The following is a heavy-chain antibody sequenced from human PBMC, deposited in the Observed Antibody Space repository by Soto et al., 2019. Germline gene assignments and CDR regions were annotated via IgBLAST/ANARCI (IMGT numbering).Heavy chain of an antibody. CDR3: ARDLRYYYDSSGYFDAFDI. Sequence: QTGGSLRLSCAASGFTFSSYWMSWVRQAPGKGLEWVANIKQDGSEKYYVDSVKGRFTISRDNAKNSLYLQMNSLRAEDTAVYYCARDLRYYYDSSGYFDAFDIWGQGTMVTVSS. V-gene: IGHV3-7*01. D-gene: IGHD3-22*01. J-gene: IGHJ3*02. CDR1: GFTFSSYW. CDR2: IKQDGSEK.